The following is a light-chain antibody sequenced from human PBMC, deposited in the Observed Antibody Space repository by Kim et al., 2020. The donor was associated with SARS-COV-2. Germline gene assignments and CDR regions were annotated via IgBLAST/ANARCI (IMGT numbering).Light chain of an antibody. CDR3: QQYDNPPYT. J-gene: IGKJ2*01. V-gene: IGKV1-33*01. CDR2: DAS. Sequence: DIQMTQSPSSLSASVGDRVTITCQASQDISNYLNWYQQKPGKAPKLLIYDASNLETGVPSRFSGSGSGTDFTFTISSLQPEDIATYYRQQYDNPPYTFGPGTKLEI. CDR1: QDISNY.